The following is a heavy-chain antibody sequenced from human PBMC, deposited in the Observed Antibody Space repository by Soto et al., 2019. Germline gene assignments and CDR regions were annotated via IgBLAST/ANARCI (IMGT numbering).Heavy chain of an antibody. D-gene: IGHD6-13*01. Sequence: SETLSLTCTVSGGSISSYYWSWIRLPPGKGLEWIGYIYYSGSTNYNPSLKSRVTISVDTSKNQFSLKLSSVTAADTAVYYCAREQQLGPYDWFDPWGQGTLVTDS. V-gene: IGHV4-59*01. J-gene: IGHJ5*02. CDR2: IYYSGST. CDR3: AREQQLGPYDWFDP. CDR1: GGSISSYY.